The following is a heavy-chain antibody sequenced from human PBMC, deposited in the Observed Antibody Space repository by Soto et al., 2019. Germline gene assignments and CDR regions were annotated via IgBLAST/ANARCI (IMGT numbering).Heavy chain of an antibody. Sequence: QVQLVESGGGVVQPGRPLRLSCAASGFTFSSYGMHWVRQAPGKGLEWVAVIWYDGSNKYYADSVKGRFTISRDNSKNTLYLQMNSLRAEDTAVYYCARDWQGRFDPWGQGTLVTVSS. CDR3: ARDWQGRFDP. J-gene: IGHJ5*02. CDR2: IWYDGSNK. V-gene: IGHV3-33*01. CDR1: GFTFSSYG.